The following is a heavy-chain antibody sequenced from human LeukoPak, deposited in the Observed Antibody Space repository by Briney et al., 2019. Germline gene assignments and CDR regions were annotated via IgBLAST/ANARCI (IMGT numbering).Heavy chain of an antibody. J-gene: IGHJ4*02. D-gene: IGHD3-10*01. V-gene: IGHV4-39*07. CDR2: IFYSGST. CDR1: GGSISSSSYY. CDR3: ARDYYYGSGSYYK. Sequence: SETLSLTCTVSGGSISSSSYYWGWIRQPPGKGLEWIGSIFYSGSTYYNPSLKSRVTISVDTSKNQFSLKLSSVTAADTAVYYCARDYYYGSGSYYKWGQGTLVTVSS.